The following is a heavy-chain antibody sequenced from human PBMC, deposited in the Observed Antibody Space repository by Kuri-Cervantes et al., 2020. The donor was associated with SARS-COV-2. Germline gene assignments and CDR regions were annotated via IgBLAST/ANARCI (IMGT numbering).Heavy chain of an antibody. J-gene: IGHJ6*03. D-gene: IGHD3/OR15-3a*01. CDR3: AREGTHLYSYYYMDV. CDR2: ISSTSTYI. CDR1: GFTFSSYS. V-gene: IGHV3-21*01. Sequence: GGSLRLSCTASGFTFSSYSMSWVRQAPGKGLEWVSAISSTSTYINYVDSVKGRFTISRDDAKNSLYLQMSSLRAEDTAVYYCAREGTHLYSYYYMDVWGKGTTVTVSS.